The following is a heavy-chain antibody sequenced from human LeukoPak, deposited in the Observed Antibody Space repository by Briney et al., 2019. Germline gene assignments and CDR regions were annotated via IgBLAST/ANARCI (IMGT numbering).Heavy chain of an antibody. Sequence: GESLKISCKGSGYSFTSYWISWVRKMPGKGLEWMGSIDPSDSYTNYSPSFPGHVTISADKSISTAYLQWSSLKASDTATYYCARPMAGSGGYYYYDMDVWGQGTTVTVSS. V-gene: IGHV5-10-1*01. D-gene: IGHD2-8*01. CDR1: GYSFTSYW. J-gene: IGHJ6*02. CDR3: ARPMAGSGGYYYYDMDV. CDR2: IDPSDSYT.